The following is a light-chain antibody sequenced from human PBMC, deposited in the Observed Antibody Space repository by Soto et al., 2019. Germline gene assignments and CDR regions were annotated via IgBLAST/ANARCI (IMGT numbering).Light chain of an antibody. J-gene: IGLJ3*02. Sequence: QSVLTQPPSVSGAPGQRVTISCTGNSSNIGAGFDVHWYQHLPGTAPKLLIYANTNRPSGVPDRFSGSESGTSASLAITGLQAEDEADYYCQSYDSSLRVVFGGGTKLTVL. CDR3: QSYDSSLRVV. V-gene: IGLV1-40*01. CDR2: ANT. CDR1: SSNIGAGFD.